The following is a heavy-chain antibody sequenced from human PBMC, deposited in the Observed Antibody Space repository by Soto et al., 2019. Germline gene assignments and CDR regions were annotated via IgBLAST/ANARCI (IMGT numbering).Heavy chain of an antibody. CDR2: VYHSGST. Sequence: SETLSLTCAVSGGSINSNNWWSWVRQPPGKGLEWIGEVYHSGSTNYNPSLKSRVAISMDQSKNLFSLTLSSVTAADTAVYYCAFPATNHFDYWGQGSLVTVSS. D-gene: IGHD4-4*01. J-gene: IGHJ4*02. V-gene: IGHV4-4*02. CDR3: AFPATNHFDY. CDR1: GGSINSNNW.